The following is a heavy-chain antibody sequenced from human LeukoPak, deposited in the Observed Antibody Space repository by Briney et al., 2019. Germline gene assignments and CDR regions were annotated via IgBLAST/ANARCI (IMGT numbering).Heavy chain of an antibody. V-gene: IGHV4-59*08. CDR3: ARLGDCSGGSCYDY. Sequence: SETLSLTCTVSGGSISDYSWSWIRQPPGKGLEWIGNIYYSGSANHNPSLKSRVTISVDTSKNQFSLKLSSVTAADTAVYYCARLGDCSGGSCYDYWGQGTLVTVSS. J-gene: IGHJ4*02. CDR1: GGSISDYS. CDR2: IYYSGSA. D-gene: IGHD2-15*01.